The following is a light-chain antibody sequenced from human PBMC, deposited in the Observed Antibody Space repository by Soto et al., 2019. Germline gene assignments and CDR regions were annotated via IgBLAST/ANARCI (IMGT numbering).Light chain of an antibody. Sequence: QPVLTQPPSASGTPGQRVTISCSGSTPNIGSNTVTWCQQLPGTAPKVLIYTNDQRPSGVPDRISGSKSGTSASLAISGLQSEDEADYYCAAWDDSLSAYVFGPGTKLTVL. CDR1: TPNIGSNT. CDR2: TND. V-gene: IGLV1-44*01. CDR3: AAWDDSLSAYV. J-gene: IGLJ1*01.